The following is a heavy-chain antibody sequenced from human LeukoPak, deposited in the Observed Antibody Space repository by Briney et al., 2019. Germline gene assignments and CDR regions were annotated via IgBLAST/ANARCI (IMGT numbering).Heavy chain of an antibody. CDR2: ISSSSSYI. J-gene: IGHJ6*04. V-gene: IGHV3-21*01. D-gene: IGHD1-20*01. Sequence: GGSLRLSCAASGFTFSSYNMNWVRQAPGKGLEWVSSISSSSSYIYYADSVKGRFTISRDNAKNSLYLQMNSLRAEDTAVYYCARLRDNWNDPYYYYGMDVWGKGTTVTASS. CDR3: ARLRDNWNDPYYYYGMDV. CDR1: GFTFSSYN.